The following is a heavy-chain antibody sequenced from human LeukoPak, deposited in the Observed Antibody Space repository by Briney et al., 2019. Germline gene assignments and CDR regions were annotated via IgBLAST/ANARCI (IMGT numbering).Heavy chain of an antibody. V-gene: IGHV4-59*11. CDR3: ARAGGRYCSSTSCYPNWFDP. D-gene: IGHD2-2*01. Sequence: SETLSLTCTVSGGSISSHYWSWIRQPPGKGLEWIWYIYYSGSTNYNPSLKSRVTISLDTSKNQFSLKLSSLTAADTAVYYCARAGGRYCSSTSCYPNWFDPWGQGTLVTVSS. CDR1: GGSISSHY. J-gene: IGHJ5*02. CDR2: IYYSGST.